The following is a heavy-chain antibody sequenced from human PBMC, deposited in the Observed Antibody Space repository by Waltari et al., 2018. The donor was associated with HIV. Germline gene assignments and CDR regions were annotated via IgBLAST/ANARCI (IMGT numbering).Heavy chain of an antibody. J-gene: IGHJ6*02. CDR2: INAGNGNT. V-gene: IGHV1-3*01. D-gene: IGHD5-12*01. Sequence: QVQLVQSGAEVKKPGASVKVSCKASGYTFTSYAMHWVRQAPGQRLEWMGWINAGNGNTKYSQKFQGRVTITRDTSASTAYMELSSLRSEDTAVYYCARDRGYENYYYYGMDVWGQGTTVTVSS. CDR3: ARDRGYENYYYYGMDV. CDR1: GYTFTSYA.